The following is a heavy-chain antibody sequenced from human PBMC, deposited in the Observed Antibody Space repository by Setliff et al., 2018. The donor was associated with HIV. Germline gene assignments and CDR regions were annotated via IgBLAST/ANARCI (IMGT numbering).Heavy chain of an antibody. D-gene: IGHD5-18*01. Sequence: SVKVSCKSSGGSFNTYAINWVRQAPGQGLEWMGGIISIFDKENYAQKFHGRLTITADDSTRTVYMELNSLGSGDTAVYYCARGGVRGYSYGEALDIWGQGTLVTVSS. V-gene: IGHV1-69*13. J-gene: IGHJ3*02. CDR1: GGSFNTYA. CDR2: IISIFDKE. CDR3: ARGGVRGYSYGEALDI.